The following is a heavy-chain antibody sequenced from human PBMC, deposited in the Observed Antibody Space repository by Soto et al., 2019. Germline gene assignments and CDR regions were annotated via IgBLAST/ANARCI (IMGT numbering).Heavy chain of an antibody. J-gene: IGHJ2*01. D-gene: IGHD6-19*01. CDR1: GGSISSYY. CDR2: IYYSGST. V-gene: IGHV4-59*01. Sequence: QVQLQESGPGLVKPSETLSLTCTVSGGSISSYYWSWIRQPPGKGLEWIGYIYYSGSTNYNPSLKSRVTISVDTSKNQVSLKLSSVTAADTAVYYCARTPGIAVAFWYFDLWGRGTLVTVSS. CDR3: ARTPGIAVAFWYFDL.